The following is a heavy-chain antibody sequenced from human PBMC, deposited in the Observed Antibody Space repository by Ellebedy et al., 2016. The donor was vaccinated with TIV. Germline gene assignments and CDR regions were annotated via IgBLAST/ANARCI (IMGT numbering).Heavy chain of an antibody. CDR1: GFTFNTYA. Sequence: GGSLRLSCAASGFTFNTYAFHWVRQAPGKGLEWVGIISHDLISTYYADSVKGRFTISRDNSKNTLFLQMNGLRPEDTAVYFCAREAGGKFYNILTGYQYIDSWGQGNLVTVSS. V-gene: IGHV3-30*01. CDR3: AREAGGKFYNILTGYQYIDS. D-gene: IGHD3-9*01. J-gene: IGHJ4*02. CDR2: ISHDLIST.